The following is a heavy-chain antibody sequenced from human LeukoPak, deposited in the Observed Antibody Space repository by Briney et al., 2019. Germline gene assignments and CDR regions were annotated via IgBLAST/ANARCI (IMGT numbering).Heavy chain of an antibody. CDR2: IGPTGSDR. CDR3: ATETNGHHYDY. Sequence: GGFLRLSCTASGLTFSTSGFNWVRQAPGKGLEWVASIGPTGSDRYHADSIKGRFTISRDNANNFLYLQMNSLRAEDTAVYYCATETNGHHYDYWGQGTLLTVSS. J-gene: IGHJ4*02. CDR1: GLTFSTSG. V-gene: IGHV3-21*06. D-gene: IGHD1-14*01.